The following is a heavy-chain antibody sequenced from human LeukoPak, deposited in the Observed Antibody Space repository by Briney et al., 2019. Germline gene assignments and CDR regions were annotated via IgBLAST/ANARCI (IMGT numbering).Heavy chain of an antibody. J-gene: IGHJ6*03. CDR2: INHSGST. CDR3: ARVSHGYSYGYHYYYYMDV. Sequence: PSETLSLTCAVYGGSFSGYYWSWIRQPPGKGLEWIGEINHSGSTNYNPPLKSRVTISVDTSKNQFSLKLSSVTAADTAVYYCARVSHGYSYGYHYYYYMDVWGKGTTVTVSS. D-gene: IGHD5-18*01. V-gene: IGHV4-34*01. CDR1: GGSFSGYY.